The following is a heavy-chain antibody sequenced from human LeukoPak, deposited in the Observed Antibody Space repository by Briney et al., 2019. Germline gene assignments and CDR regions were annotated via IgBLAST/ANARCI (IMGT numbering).Heavy chain of an antibody. J-gene: IGHJ6*02. Sequence: GRSLRLSCAASGFTFSSYGTHWDRQAPGTGLEWMAVISYDGINKYYADSVKGRFTISRDNSKNTLYLQMNSLRAEDTAVYYCAKEDVAYYDRNYYYGMDVWGQGTTVTVSS. D-gene: IGHD3-22*01. CDR2: ISYDGINK. V-gene: IGHV3-30*18. CDR3: AKEDVAYYDRNYYYGMDV. CDR1: GFTFSSYG.